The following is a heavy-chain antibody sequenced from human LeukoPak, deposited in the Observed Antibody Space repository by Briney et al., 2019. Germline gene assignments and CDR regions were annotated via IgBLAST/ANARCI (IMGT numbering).Heavy chain of an antibody. CDR1: GFTFSSYG. CDR2: ISCDDGSNK. D-gene: IGHD6-19*01. CDR3: AKSEETTYSSGWYLDH. J-gene: IGHJ5*02. Sequence: GGSLRLSCAASGFTFSSYGMHWVRQAPGKGLEWVSVISCDDGSNKYYDDSVKGRFAIYRENYKNKLYLQMNSMRTEDTAVYYCAKSEETTYSSGWYLDHWGQGALVTVSS. V-gene: IGHV3-30*18.